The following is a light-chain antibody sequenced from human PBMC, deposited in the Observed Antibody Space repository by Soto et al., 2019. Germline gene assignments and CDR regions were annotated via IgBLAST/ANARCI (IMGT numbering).Light chain of an antibody. Sequence: DIQMTQFPSTLSASIGDRVTITCRASQTISSSLAWYQQKPGKAPKLLIYKASNLETGVPSRFSGSGSGTEIALPISSLQPDDFATYYCQQYIRYSPYTFGQGTRLEIK. CDR1: QTISSS. CDR2: KAS. V-gene: IGKV1-5*03. J-gene: IGKJ2*01. CDR3: QQYIRYSPYT.